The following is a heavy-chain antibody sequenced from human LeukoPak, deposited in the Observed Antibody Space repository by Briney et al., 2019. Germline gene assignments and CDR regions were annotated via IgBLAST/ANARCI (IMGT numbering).Heavy chain of an antibody. CDR3: ARGVTVRGGLFDI. CDR1: GFSVIINY. Sequence: GGALRLSCAASGFSVIINYMNWVRQAPGKGLECVSLIYGDVDTYYADSVKGPFILSRDNSQDTLPIQMNSLRAEDTAIYYCARGVTVRGGLFDIWGQGTMVTVSS. J-gene: IGHJ3*02. CDR2: IYGDVDT. D-gene: IGHD2-21*02. V-gene: IGHV3-53*01.